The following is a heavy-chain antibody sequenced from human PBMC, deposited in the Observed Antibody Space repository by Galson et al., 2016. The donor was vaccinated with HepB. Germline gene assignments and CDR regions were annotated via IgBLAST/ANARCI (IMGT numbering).Heavy chain of an antibody. D-gene: IGHD3-10*01. CDR2: IYYDGSNK. V-gene: IGHV3-33*01. CDR3: ARSDYYASGAPDH. J-gene: IGHJ4*02. CDR1: GFTFSSYG. Sequence: SLRLSCAVSGFTFSSYGMHWVRQAPSKGLEWVAVIYYDGSNKYYADSVKGRFTISRDSSKNTLYLQMNSLRAEDTAVYDCARSDYYASGAPDHWGQGTLVTVSS.